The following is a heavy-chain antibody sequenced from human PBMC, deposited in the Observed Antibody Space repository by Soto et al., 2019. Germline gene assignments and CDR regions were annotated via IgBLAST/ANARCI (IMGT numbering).Heavy chain of an antibody. J-gene: IGHJ5*01. Sequence: GGSLRLSCTASGFTFGDYAMSWFRQAPGKGLEWVGFIRSKAYGGTTEYAASVKGRFTIPRDDSKSIAYLQMTGLKGEDSGVYYCTRASSYAFDSWGQGALVTAPQ. CDR2: IRSKAYGGTT. D-gene: IGHD2-2*01. CDR1: GFTFGDYA. V-gene: IGHV3-49*03. CDR3: TRASSYAFDS.